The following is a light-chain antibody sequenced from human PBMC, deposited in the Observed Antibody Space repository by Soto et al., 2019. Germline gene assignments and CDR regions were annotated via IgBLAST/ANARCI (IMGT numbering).Light chain of an antibody. CDR2: EVS. CDR1: SIDVGAYNY. CDR3: SSYAGSNNLV. V-gene: IGLV2-8*01. Sequence: QSALTQPPSASGSPGQSVTISCTGTSIDVGAYNYVSWYQQHPGKAPKLMIYEVSQRPSGVPDRFSGSKSGYTASLTVSGLQAEDEADYYCSSYAGSNNLVFGGGTKLTVL. J-gene: IGLJ2*01.